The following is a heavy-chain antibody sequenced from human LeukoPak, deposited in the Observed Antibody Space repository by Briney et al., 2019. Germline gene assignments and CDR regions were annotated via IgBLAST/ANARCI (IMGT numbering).Heavy chain of an antibody. J-gene: IGHJ3*02. V-gene: IGHV3-7*01. CDR1: GFIFSSYW. CDR2: IKPDGSEK. CDR3: AKEISSSSSWYGDDAFDI. D-gene: IGHD6-13*01. Sequence: GGSLRLSCEASGFIFSSYWMSWVRQAPGKGLEWVANIKPDGSEKYYVDSVKGRFTISRDSAKNSVYLQMNSLRAEDTAVYYCAKEISSSSSWYGDDAFDIWGQGTMVIVSS.